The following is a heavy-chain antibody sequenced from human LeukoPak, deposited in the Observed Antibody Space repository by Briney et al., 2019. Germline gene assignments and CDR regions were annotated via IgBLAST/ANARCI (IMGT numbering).Heavy chain of an antibody. CDR3: ARARSGYVSTLGSH. J-gene: IGHJ4*02. Sequence: PGGSLRLSCAASGFTFSSYGMHWARQAPGKGLEWVSSISSSSSYIYYADSVKGRFTISRDNAKNSLYLQMNSLRAEDTAVYYCARARSGYVSTLGSHWGQGTLVTVSS. V-gene: IGHV3-21*01. D-gene: IGHD6-25*01. CDR2: ISSSSSYI. CDR1: GFTFSSYG.